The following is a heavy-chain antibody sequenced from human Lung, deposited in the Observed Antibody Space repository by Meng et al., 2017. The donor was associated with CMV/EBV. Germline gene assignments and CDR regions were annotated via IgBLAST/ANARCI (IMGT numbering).Heavy chain of an antibody. CDR1: GFTFSSYW. V-gene: IGHV3-74*01. CDR2: INSDGSST. D-gene: IGHD2-2*02. CDR3: AKDPGGAAIRFWFDP. Sequence: SCAASGFTFSSYWMHWVRQAPGKGLVWVSRINSDGSSTSYADSVKGRFTISRDNSKNTLYLQMNSLRAEDTAVYYCAKDPGGAAIRFWFDPWGQGAXVTVSS. J-gene: IGHJ5*02.